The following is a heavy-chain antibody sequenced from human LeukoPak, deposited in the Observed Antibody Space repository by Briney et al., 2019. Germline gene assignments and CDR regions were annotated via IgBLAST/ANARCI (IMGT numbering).Heavy chain of an antibody. V-gene: IGHV3-74*01. CDR1: GFTFSSYW. CDR3: ARGPRYCSSTRCYTDGGIDY. CDR2: INSDGSST. D-gene: IGHD2-2*02. Sequence: GGSLRLSCAASGFTFSSYWMHWVRQAPGKGLGWVSRINSDGSSTSYADSVKGRFTISRDNAKNTPYLQMTSLTAEATAVYYCARGPRYCSSTRCYTDGGIDYWGQGTLVTVSS. J-gene: IGHJ4*02.